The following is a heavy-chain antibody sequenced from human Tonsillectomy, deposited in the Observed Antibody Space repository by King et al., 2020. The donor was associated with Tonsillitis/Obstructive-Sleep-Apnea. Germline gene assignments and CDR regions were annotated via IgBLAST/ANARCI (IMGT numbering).Heavy chain of an antibody. Sequence: VQLVESGGGVIRPGGSLRLSCAASGFTFEDYDMSWVRHAPGKGLDWISGINWNGGTTGYADSLQGRFIISRDNAKNSLDLQMNSLRAEDTALYYCAGGSGAFDIWGQGTMVTVSS. CDR2: INWNGGTT. J-gene: IGHJ3*02. CDR3: AGGSGAFDI. D-gene: IGHD3-10*01. V-gene: IGHV3-20*04. CDR1: GFTFEDYD.